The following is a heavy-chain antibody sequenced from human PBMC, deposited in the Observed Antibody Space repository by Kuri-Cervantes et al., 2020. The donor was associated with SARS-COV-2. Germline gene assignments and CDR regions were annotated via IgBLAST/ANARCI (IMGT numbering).Heavy chain of an antibody. CDR2: MNPNTGVT. Sequence: ASVKVSCKASGYTFSIYDINWVRQATGQGLEWMGWMNPNTGVTGYAQKFQGRVTMTRDTSTSTVYMELSSLRSEDTAVYYCARVAGEGPIYYYYMDVWGKGTTVTVSS. D-gene: IGHD2-21*01. V-gene: IGHV1-8*02. J-gene: IGHJ6*03. CDR1: GYTFSIYD. CDR3: ARVAGEGPIYYYYMDV.